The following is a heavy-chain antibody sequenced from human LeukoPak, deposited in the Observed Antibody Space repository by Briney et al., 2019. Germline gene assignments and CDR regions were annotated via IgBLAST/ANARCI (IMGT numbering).Heavy chain of an antibody. D-gene: IGHD3-22*01. CDR3: ARVTGYMIEDYFDY. CDR1: GYSISSGYY. CDR2: IYYSGST. V-gene: IGHV4-61*01. Sequence: SETLSLTCSVSGYSISSGYYWSWIRQPPGKGLEWIGYIYYSGSTNYNPSLKSRVTISVDTSKNQFSLRLRSVTAADTAVYYCARVTGYMIEDYFDYWGQGTLVTVSS. J-gene: IGHJ4*02.